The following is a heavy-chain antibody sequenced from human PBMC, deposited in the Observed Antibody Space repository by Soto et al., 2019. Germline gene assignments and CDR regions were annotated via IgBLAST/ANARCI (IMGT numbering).Heavy chain of an antibody. Sequence: GESLKISCKASGFSFPNYWIGWVRQEPGKGLEWMGIILPHASDARYSPSFQGHVTISADKSITTAYLHWSSLKASDSATYYCARFTDYSYFYGMDVWGQGTTVTVSS. V-gene: IGHV5-51*01. CDR3: ARFTDYSYFYGMDV. CDR1: GFSFPNYW. CDR2: ILPHASDA. J-gene: IGHJ6*02.